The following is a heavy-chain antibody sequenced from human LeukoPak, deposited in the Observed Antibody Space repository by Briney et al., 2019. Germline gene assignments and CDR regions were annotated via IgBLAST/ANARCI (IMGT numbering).Heavy chain of an antibody. CDR1: GGSISDYF. J-gene: IGHJ6*03. Sequence: PSETLSLTCTVSGGSISDYFWSWIRQPPGKGLEWVGYVFYNGSTNYNPSLKSRVTISEDTSRNQFFLKLTSLTAADTAVFYCARRSSSSGYYYYMDVWGKGTTVTVSS. CDR3: ARRSSSSGYYYYMDV. D-gene: IGHD6-6*01. CDR2: VFYNGST. V-gene: IGHV4-59*08.